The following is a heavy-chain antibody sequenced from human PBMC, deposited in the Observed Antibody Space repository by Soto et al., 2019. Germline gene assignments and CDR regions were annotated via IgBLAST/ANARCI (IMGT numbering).Heavy chain of an antibody. CDR1: GGSISSYY. D-gene: IGHD7-27*01. J-gene: IGHJ6*02. Sequence: SETLSLTCTVSGGSISSYYWSWIRQPPGKGLEWIGYIYYSVSTNYNPSLKSRVTISVDTSKNQFSLKLSSVTAADTAVYYCARSNLRPYYYYGMDVWGQGTTVTVSS. V-gene: IGHV4-59*01. CDR3: ARSNLRPYYYYGMDV. CDR2: IYYSVST.